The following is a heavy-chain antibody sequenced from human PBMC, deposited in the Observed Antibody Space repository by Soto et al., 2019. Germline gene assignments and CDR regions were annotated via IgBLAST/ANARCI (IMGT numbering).Heavy chain of an antibody. V-gene: IGHV1-18*01. CDR1: GYTFTSYG. D-gene: IGHD3-10*01. CDR3: ARESYYGSGATVVAY. Sequence: ASVKVSCKASGYTFTSYGISWVRQAPGQGLEWMGWISAYNGNTNYAQKLQGRVTMTTDTSTSTAYMELRSLRSDDTAVYYCARESYYGSGATVVAYWGQGTLVTVSS. J-gene: IGHJ4*02. CDR2: ISAYNGNT.